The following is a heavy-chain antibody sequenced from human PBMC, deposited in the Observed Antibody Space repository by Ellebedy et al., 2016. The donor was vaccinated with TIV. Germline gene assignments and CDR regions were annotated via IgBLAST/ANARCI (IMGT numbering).Heavy chain of an antibody. Sequence: GSLRLXXTVSGGSISSYSWSWIWQLAGTEMEWTGRIFTNGNTNYNPSLKGRVTLSLDTSKNQFSLKLTSLTAADTAVNYCARTLDWVSVDVWGQGTTVAVSS. D-gene: IGHD3/OR15-3a*01. J-gene: IGHJ6*02. CDR3: ARTLDWVSVDV. CDR2: IFTNGNT. CDR1: GGSISSYS. V-gene: IGHV4-4*07.